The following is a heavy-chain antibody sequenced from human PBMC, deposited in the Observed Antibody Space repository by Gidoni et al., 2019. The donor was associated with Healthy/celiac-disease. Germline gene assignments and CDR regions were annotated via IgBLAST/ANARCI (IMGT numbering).Heavy chain of an antibody. CDR3: ARLSIAVAGTCFDY. V-gene: IGHV1-46*01. CDR2: INPSGGST. Sequence: QGQLVQPGAEAQKPGASVKVSCQASVDTFTSYYMHWVRQAPGQGLEWMGIINPSGGSTSYAQNFQGRVTMTRDTSTSTVYMELSILRSEHTAVYYCARLSIAVAGTCFDYWGQGTLVTVSS. D-gene: IGHD6-19*01. CDR1: VDTFTSYY. J-gene: IGHJ4*02.